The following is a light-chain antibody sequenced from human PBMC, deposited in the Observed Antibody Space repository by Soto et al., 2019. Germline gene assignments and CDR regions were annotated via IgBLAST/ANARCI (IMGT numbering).Light chain of an antibody. J-gene: IGLJ2*01. CDR1: SSNIGNNN. Sequence: QSVLTQPPSASATPGQRVTISCSGSSSNIGNNNAYWYQHVPGTAPKLIIHHNTLRPSWVPDRFSGSKSGTSATLGITGLQPGDEADYYCAAWDSSLGVVVFGGGTQLTVL. CDR2: HNT. CDR3: AAWDSSLGVVV. V-gene: IGLV1-47*02.